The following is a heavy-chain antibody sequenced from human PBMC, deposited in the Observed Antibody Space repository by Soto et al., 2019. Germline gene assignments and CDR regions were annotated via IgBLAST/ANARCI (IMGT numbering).Heavy chain of an antibody. V-gene: IGHV4-39*01. J-gene: IGHJ3*02. D-gene: IGHD3-22*01. CDR2: IYYSGST. CDR3: ARSYYYDSSGFRYVFDI. CDR1: GGSISSSSYY. Sequence: TSETLSLTCTVSGGSISSSSYYWGWIRQPPGKGLEWIGSIYYSGSTYYNPSLKSRVTISVDTSKNQFSLKLSSVTAADTAVYSCARSYYYDSSGFRYVFDIWGQGTMVTVSS.